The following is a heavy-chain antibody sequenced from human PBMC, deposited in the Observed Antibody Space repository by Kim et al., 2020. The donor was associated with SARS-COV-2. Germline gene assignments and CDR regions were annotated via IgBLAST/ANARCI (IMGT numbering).Heavy chain of an antibody. Sequence: GGSLRLSCAASGFTFSSYAMHWVRQAPGKGLEWVAVISYDGSNKYYADSVKGRFTISRDNSKNTLYLQMNSLRAEDTAVYYCARDVGIAAAGAGWAFDIWGQGTMVTVSS. CDR3: ARDVGIAAAGAGWAFDI. D-gene: IGHD6-13*01. CDR2: ISYDGSNK. CDR1: GFTFSSYA. J-gene: IGHJ3*02. V-gene: IGHV3-30*04.